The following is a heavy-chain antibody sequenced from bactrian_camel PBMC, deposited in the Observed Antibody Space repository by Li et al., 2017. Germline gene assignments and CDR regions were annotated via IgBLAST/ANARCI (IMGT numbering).Heavy chain of an antibody. Sequence: HVQLVESGGGSVQPGGSLRLSCAASGNTYNLNCLGWFRQAPGMEREQVAVFIYTFRRTTRYAEAVKGRFTISQDDAGNTVYLQMNNLKPEDTAMHYCAADVGSMSGNCQPNYWGQGTQVTVS. CDR2: FIYTFRRTT. V-gene: IGHV3S53*01. CDR1: GNTYNLNC. CDR3: AADVGSMSGNCQPNY. J-gene: IGHJ4*01. D-gene: IGHD8*01.